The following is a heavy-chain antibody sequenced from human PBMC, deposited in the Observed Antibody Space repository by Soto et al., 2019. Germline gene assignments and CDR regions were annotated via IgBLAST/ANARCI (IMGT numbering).Heavy chain of an antibody. CDR1: GGSISSSTYY. Sequence: QLQLQESGPGLVKPSETLSLICTVSGGSISSSTYYWGWIRQPPGKGLEWIGKIYYSGSTYYNPSLKRPITISVDTSKNQFSLKLSSVTATDTDMYFCARHARGSCYSWGQGTRVTVSS. CDR2: IYYSGST. D-gene: IGHD2-15*01. CDR3: ARHARGSCYS. J-gene: IGHJ4*02. V-gene: IGHV4-39*01.